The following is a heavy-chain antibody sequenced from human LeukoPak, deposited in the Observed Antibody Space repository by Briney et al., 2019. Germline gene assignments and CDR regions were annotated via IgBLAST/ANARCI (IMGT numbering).Heavy chain of an antibody. CDR2: IKHSGST. D-gene: IGHD5-18*01. CDR1: GGSFSGYY. CDR3: AREVGRGYSYGYYYYMDV. V-gene: IGHV4-34*01. J-gene: IGHJ6*03. Sequence: SETLSLTCAVYGGSFSGYYWSWIRQPPGKGLEWIGEIKHSGSTNYNPSLKSRVTISVDTSKNQFSLKLSSVTAADTAVYYCAREVGRGYSYGYYYYMDVWGKGTTVTVSS.